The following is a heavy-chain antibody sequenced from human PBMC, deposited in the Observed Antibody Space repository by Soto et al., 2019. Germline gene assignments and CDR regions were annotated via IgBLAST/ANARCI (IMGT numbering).Heavy chain of an antibody. CDR2: ISWDGGST. CDR3: AKDLPDTYYGMDV. V-gene: IGHV3-43*01. J-gene: IGHJ6*02. CDR1: GFTFDDYT. Sequence: EVQLVESGGVVVQPGGSLRLSCAASGFTFDDYTMHWVRQAPGKGLEWVSLISWDGGSTYYADSVKGRFTISRDNSKNSLYLQINSLRTEDTALSYCAKDLPDTYYGMDVWGQGTTVTVSS. D-gene: IGHD5-18*01.